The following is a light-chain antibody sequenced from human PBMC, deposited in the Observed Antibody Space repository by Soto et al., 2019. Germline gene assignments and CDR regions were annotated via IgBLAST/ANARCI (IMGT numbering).Light chain of an antibody. J-gene: IGLJ1*01. Sequence: QSALTQPASVSGSPGQSITISCTGTSSDVGGYNYVSWYQQHPGKAPKLMIYEVSHRPSGISNRFSGSKSGNTASLTISGLHVEDEADYYCSSHSATSPYVFGTGTKLTVL. V-gene: IGLV2-14*01. CDR2: EVS. CDR1: SSDVGGYNY. CDR3: SSHSATSPYV.